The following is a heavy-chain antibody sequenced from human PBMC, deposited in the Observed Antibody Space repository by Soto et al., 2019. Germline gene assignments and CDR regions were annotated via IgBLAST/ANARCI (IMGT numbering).Heavy chain of an antibody. V-gene: IGHV3-30*04. Sequence: PGGSLRLSCAASGFTFSRHSMHWVRQAPGKGLEWVAVMSSEGSNKYYANSVKGRLTISRDNSKNTLYLQINSLRADDTAVYYCARQEMEHDAFNIWGQGTMVTVSS. J-gene: IGHJ3*02. D-gene: IGHD1-1*01. CDR2: MSSEGSNK. CDR3: ARQEMEHDAFNI. CDR1: GFTFSRHS.